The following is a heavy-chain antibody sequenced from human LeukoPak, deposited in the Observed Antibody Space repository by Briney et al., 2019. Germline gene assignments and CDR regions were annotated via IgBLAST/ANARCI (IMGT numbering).Heavy chain of an antibody. CDR3: AKEGYYGSGSFPDY. J-gene: IGHJ4*02. CDR1: GFTFSSYA. V-gene: IGHV3-30*04. Sequence: GGSLRLSCAASGFTFSSYAMHCVRQAPGKGLEWVAVISYDGSNEYYADSVKGRFTISRDNSKNTLYLQMNSLRAEDTAVYYCAKEGYYGSGSFPDYWGQGTLVTVSS. CDR2: ISYDGSNE. D-gene: IGHD3-10*01.